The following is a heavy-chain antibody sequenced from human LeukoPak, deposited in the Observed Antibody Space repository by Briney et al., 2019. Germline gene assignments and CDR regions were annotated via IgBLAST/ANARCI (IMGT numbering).Heavy chain of an antibody. CDR2: IIPIFGTA. J-gene: IGHJ6*03. CDR3: ASTSVAAPSYYYDYMDV. CDR1: GGTLSSYA. D-gene: IGHD6-6*01. Sequence: ASVKVSCKLSGGTLSSYATSWVRHAPGPRLEWMGGIIPIFGTANYAQKFQGRVTITADESMSTAYMELSSLRSEDTAVYYCASTSVAAPSYYYDYMDVWGKGTTVTVSS. V-gene: IGHV1-69*01.